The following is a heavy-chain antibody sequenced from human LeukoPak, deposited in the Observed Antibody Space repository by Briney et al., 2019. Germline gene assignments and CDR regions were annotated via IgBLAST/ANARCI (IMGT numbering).Heavy chain of an antibody. Sequence: SETLSLTCTVSGGSISSSSYYWGWIRQPPGKGLEWIGSIYYSGSTYYNPSLKSRVTISVDTSKNQFSLKLSSVTAADTAVYYCARANGPYYDSSGYYGDWGQGTLVTVSS. CDR1: GGSISSSSYY. D-gene: IGHD3-22*01. V-gene: IGHV4-39*07. J-gene: IGHJ4*02. CDR2: IYYSGST. CDR3: ARANGPYYDSSGYYGD.